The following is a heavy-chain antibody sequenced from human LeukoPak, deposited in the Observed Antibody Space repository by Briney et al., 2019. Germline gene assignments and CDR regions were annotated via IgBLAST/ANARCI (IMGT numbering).Heavy chain of an antibody. D-gene: IGHD3-9*01. CDR1: GYSFTSYW. V-gene: IGHV5-51*01. CDR2: IYPGESDT. Sequence: GESLKISCKGSGYSFTSYWIGWVRQMPGKGLEWMGIIYPGESDTRYSPSFQGQVTISADKSISTAYLQWSSLKTSDTAMYYSARADRKLRYFDWLSLTLDYWGQGTLVTVSS. J-gene: IGHJ4*02. CDR3: ARADRKLRYFDWLSLTLDY.